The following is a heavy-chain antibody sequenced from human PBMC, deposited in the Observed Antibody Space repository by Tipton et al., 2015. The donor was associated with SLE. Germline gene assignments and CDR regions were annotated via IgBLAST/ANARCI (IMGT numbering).Heavy chain of an antibody. CDR3: ARLGVVVTAIDY. CDR1: GGSFSGYY. J-gene: IGHJ4*02. Sequence: TLSLTCAVYGGSFSGYYRGWIRQPPGKGLEWIGSIYYSGSTCYNPSLKSRVTISVDTSKNQFSLKLSSVTAADTAVYYCARLGVVVTAIDYWGQGTLVTVSS. CDR2: IYYSGST. V-gene: IGHV4-39*01. D-gene: IGHD2-21*02.